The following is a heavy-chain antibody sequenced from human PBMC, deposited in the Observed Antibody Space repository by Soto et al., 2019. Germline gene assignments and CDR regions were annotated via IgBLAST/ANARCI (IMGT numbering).Heavy chain of an antibody. V-gene: IGHV3-33*01. CDR3: ARDQLAAYDYYYYYGMDV. Sequence: GGSLRLSCAASGFTFSSYGMHWVRQAPGKGLEWVAVIWYDGSNKYYADSVKGRFTISRDNSKNTLYLQMNSLRAEDTAVYYCARDQLAAYDYYYYYGMDVWGQGTTVTVSS. CDR1: GFTFSSYG. D-gene: IGHD3-3*02. CDR2: IWYDGSNK. J-gene: IGHJ6*02.